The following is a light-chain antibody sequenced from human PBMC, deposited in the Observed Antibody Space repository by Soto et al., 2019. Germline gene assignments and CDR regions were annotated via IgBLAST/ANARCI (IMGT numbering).Light chain of an antibody. CDR2: GAS. J-gene: IGKJ1*01. CDR1: QSVSSIY. CDR3: QQYGSSRWT. Sequence: EIVLTQSPGTLSLSPGERATLSCRASQSVSSIYLAWYQQKPGQAPRLLIYGASSRATGIPDRFSGSGSGTDFTLTISRLEPEDFAVYSCQQYGSSRWTFGQGTKV. V-gene: IGKV3-20*01.